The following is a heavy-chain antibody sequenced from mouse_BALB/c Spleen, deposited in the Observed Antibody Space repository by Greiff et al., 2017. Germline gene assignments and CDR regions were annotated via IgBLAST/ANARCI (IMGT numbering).Heavy chain of an antibody. CDR3: ARPYDYDSAWFAY. J-gene: IGHJ3*01. CDR1: GYTFTSYY. D-gene: IGHD2-4*01. Sequence: QVQLKQSGPELVKPGASVRISCKASGYTFTSYYIHWVKQRPGQGLEWIGWIYPGNVNTKYNEKFKGKATLTADKSSSTAYMQLSSLTSEDSAVYFCARPYDYDSAWFAYWGQGTLVTVSA. V-gene: IGHV1S56*01. CDR2: IYPGNVNT.